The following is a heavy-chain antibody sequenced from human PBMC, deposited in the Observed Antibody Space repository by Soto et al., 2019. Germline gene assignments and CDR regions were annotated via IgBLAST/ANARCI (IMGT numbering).Heavy chain of an antibody. CDR3: ARGFTAGKGSPPDF. CDR1: GFTFSNYA. V-gene: IGHV3-23*01. CDR2: LNGSGGST. J-gene: IGHJ4*02. Sequence: EVQLSESGGGLVQPGGSLRLSCEASGFTFSNYAMTWVRQAPGKGLEWVSGLNGSGGSTSSADHVKGRFAISRDKSKNTLYLQMNSLRDGDTAVYDCARGFTAGKGSPPDFWGQGTLVTVSS. D-gene: IGHD3-10*01.